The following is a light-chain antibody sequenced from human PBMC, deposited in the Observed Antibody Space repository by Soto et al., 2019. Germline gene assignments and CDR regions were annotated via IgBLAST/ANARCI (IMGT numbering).Light chain of an antibody. CDR3: MQALQIALT. J-gene: IGKJ4*01. CDR1: QSLLHSNGYNY. CDR2: LGS. Sequence: DIVMTQSPLSLPVTRGEPASISCRSSQSLLHSNGYNYLDWYLQKPGQSPQLLIYLGSNRASGVPDRFSGSGSGTDFTLKISRVEAEDVGVYYCMQALQIALTFGGGTKVEIK. V-gene: IGKV2-28*01.